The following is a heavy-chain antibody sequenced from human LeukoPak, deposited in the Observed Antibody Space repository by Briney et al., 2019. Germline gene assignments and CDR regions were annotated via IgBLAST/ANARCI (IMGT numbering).Heavy chain of an antibody. CDR2: INHSGST. CDR1: GGSFSGYY. Sequence: SETLSLTCAVYGGSFSGYYWSWIRQPPGKGLEWIGEINHSGSTSYNPSLKSRVTISVDTSKNQFSLKLSSVTAADTAVYYCARGLRVRGPDCWGQGTLVTVSS. D-gene: IGHD3-10*01. J-gene: IGHJ4*02. CDR3: ARGLRVRGPDC. V-gene: IGHV4-34*01.